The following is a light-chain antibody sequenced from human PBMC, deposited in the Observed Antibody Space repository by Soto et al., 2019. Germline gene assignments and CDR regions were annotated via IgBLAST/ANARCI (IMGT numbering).Light chain of an antibody. V-gene: IGKV1-27*01. CDR3: QKYNSART. Sequence: DIQMTQSPSSLSASVGYRVTITCRASQGISNYLAWYQQKPGKVPKLLIYAASTLQSGVPSRFSGSGSGTDFTLTISSLQPEDVATYYCQKYNSARTFGQGNKGDIK. CDR1: QGISNY. J-gene: IGKJ1*01. CDR2: AAS.